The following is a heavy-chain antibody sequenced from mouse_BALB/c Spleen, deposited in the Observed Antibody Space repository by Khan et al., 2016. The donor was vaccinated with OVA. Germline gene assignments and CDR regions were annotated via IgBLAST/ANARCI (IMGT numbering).Heavy chain of an antibody. CDR2: IWGDGST. J-gene: IGHJ4*01. CDR3: ARAYYGNYREAMDY. Sequence: VELVESGPGLVAPSQRLSITRTVSGFSLTGYGVNWVRQPPGKGLEWLGMIWGDGSTDYNSVLKSRLSISKDNSKSQIFLKMNSLQTDDTARYYCARAYYGNYREAMDYWGQGTSVTVSS. CDR1: GFSLTGYG. V-gene: IGHV2-6-7*01. D-gene: IGHD2-10*01.